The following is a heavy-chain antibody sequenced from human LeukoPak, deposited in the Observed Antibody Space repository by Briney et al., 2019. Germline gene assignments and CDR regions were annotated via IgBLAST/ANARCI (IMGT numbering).Heavy chain of an antibody. J-gene: IGHJ5*02. V-gene: IGHV3-7*03. CDR2: LKPDGSEK. D-gene: IGHD1-1*01. CDR3: ANEVVKAMGFDP. CDR1: GFAFSRYW. Sequence: PGGSLRLSCAASGFAFSRYWMSWVRQAPGRGPEWVANLKPDGSEKYQVESVKGRFTISRDNAKDSLYLQMNSLRAEDTALYYCANEVVKAMGFDPWGQGTLVTVSS.